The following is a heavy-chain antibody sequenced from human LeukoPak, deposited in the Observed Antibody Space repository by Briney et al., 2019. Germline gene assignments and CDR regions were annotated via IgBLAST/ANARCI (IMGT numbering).Heavy chain of an antibody. J-gene: IGHJ6*02. D-gene: IGHD5-12*01. CDR3: ARDLALRPSYYYGMDV. V-gene: IGHV1-2*02. CDR2: INPNSGGT. CDR1: GYTFTGYY. Sequence: ASVKVSCKASGYTFTGYYMHWVPQAPGQGLEWRGWINPNSGGTNYAQKFQGRVTMTRDTSISTAYMELSRLRSDDTAVYYCARDLALRPSYYYGMDVWGQGTTVTVSS.